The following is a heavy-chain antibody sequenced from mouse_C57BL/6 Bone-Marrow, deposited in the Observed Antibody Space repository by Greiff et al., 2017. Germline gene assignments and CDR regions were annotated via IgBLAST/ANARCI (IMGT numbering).Heavy chain of an antibody. CDR1: GFTFSSYG. V-gene: IGHV5-6*02. CDR2: ISSGGSYT. J-gene: IGHJ4*01. D-gene: IGHD2-3*01. Sequence: EVKLVESGGDLVKPGGSLKLSCAASGFTFSSYGMSWVRQTPDKRLEWVATISSGGSYTYYPDSVKGRFTISMDNAKNTLYLQMSSLKSKDTAMYYCARHDGFYYYAMDYWGQGTSVTVSS. CDR3: ARHDGFYYYAMDY.